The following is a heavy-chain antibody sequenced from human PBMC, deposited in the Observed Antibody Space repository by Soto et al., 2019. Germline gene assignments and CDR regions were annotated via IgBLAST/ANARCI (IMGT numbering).Heavy chain of an antibody. CDR2: IWYDGSNK. V-gene: IGHV3-33*01. D-gene: IGHD2-15*01. Sequence: QVQLVESGGGVVQPGRSLRLSCAASGFTFSSYGMHWVRQAPGKGLEWVAVIWYDGSNKYYADSVKGRFTISRDNSNDTLYLQMNSLSAEHTAVYYCAREGTYCRGGSCYPHFDGWGQGTLGTFS. J-gene: IGHJ4*02. CDR1: GFTFSSYG. CDR3: AREGTYCRGGSCYPHFDG.